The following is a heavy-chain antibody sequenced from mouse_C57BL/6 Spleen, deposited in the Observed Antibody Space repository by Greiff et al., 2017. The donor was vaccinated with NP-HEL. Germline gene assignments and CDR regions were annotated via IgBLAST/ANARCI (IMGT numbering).Heavy chain of an antibody. J-gene: IGHJ4*01. V-gene: IGHV1-18*01. CDR2: INPNNGGT. CDR1: GYTFTDYN. Sequence: VQLQQSGPELVKPGASVKIPCKASGYTFTDYNMDWVKQSHGKSLEWIGDINPNNGGTIYNQKFKGKATLTAEKSSSTAYMQLSSLTSEDSAVYFSARLRDYYAMDYWGQGTSVTVSS. CDR3: ARLRDYYAMDY.